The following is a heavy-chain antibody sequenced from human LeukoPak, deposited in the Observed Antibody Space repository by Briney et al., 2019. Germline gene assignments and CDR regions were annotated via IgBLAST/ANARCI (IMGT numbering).Heavy chain of an antibody. CDR2: IYHSGST. V-gene: IGHV4-30-2*01. CDR1: GGSISSGGYS. D-gene: IGHD4-17*01. Sequence: SQTLSLTCAVSGGSISSGGYSWSWIRQPPGKGLEWIGYIYHSGSTNYNPSLKSRVTISVYTSKNQFSLKLSSVTAADTAVYYCARDAGVDGDYAYYFDYWGQGTLVTVSS. J-gene: IGHJ4*02. CDR3: ARDAGVDGDYAYYFDY.